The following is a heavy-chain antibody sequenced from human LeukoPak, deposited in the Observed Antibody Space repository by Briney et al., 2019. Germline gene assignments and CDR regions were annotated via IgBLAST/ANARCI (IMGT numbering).Heavy chain of an antibody. CDR3: VRGGTNFAS. Sequence: GGSLRLSCAASGFTFSSHWMSWVRQAPGKGLEWVPNIKQDGSDKYYVDSVKGRFTISRDNAKNSLYLQMNGLRADDTALYYCVRGGTNFASWGQGTLVIVSS. V-gene: IGHV3-7*01. CDR2: IKQDGSDK. CDR1: GFTFSSHW. J-gene: IGHJ4*02. D-gene: IGHD2-8*01.